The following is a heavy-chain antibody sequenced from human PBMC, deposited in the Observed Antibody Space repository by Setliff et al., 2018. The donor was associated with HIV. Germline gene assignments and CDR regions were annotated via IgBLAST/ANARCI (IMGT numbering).Heavy chain of an antibody. D-gene: IGHD3-16*01. J-gene: IGHJ4*02. Sequence: LSLTCTVSGGSISSYYWSWIRQPPGKGLEWIGYIYYHGSTYYNPSLKSRVTISIDTSKNQFSLQLTSVTAADTAVYYCVNPSGAMGDFDSWGQGTLVTVSS. CDR3: VNPSGAMGDFDS. CDR2: IYYHGST. V-gene: IGHV4-59*04. CDR1: GGSISSYY.